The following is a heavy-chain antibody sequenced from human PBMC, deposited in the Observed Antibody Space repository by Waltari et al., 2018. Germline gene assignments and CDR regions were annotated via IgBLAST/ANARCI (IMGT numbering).Heavy chain of an antibody. D-gene: IGHD3-10*02. V-gene: IGHV3-23*04. Sequence: EVQLVEDGGGLVQPGGSLRLSCAASGFTFSSHARSWVRRAPGKGLEWVSAISGSGGSTYYADSVKGLFTISRDNSKNTLYLQMNSLRAEDTAVYYCATESISVRWGQGTLVTVSS. CDR2: ISGSGGST. J-gene: IGHJ4*02. CDR3: ATESISVR. CDR1: GFTFSSHA.